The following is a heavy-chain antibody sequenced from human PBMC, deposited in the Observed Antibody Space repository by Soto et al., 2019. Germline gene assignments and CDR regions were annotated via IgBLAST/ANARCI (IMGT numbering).Heavy chain of an antibody. D-gene: IGHD3-10*01. CDR2: INQDGTEK. J-gene: IGHJ4*02. CDR3: AKAPDGSGREYYCYC. V-gene: IGHV3-7*01. Sequence: GGSLRLSCATSGFTFSRYWKTWVRQVPGKGLEWVANINQDGTEKNYLASVKGRFTISRDNAKDSLDLQMNALSADDPAVYYCAKAPDGSGREYYCYCWGQGTLVTVSS. CDR1: GFTFSRYW.